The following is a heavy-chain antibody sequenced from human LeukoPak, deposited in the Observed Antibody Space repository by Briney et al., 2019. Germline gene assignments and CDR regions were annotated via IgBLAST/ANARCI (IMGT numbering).Heavy chain of an antibody. V-gene: IGHV1-18*01. Sequence: ASVKVSCKASGYTFTTYGISWVRQAPGQGLEWMGWISAYNGNTNYAQKLQGRVTMTTDTSTSTAYMELRSLRSDDTAVYYCARTTVTTSDDAFDIWGQGTMVTVSS. CDR2: ISAYNGNT. CDR1: GYTFTTYG. CDR3: ARTTVTTSDDAFDI. D-gene: IGHD4-17*01. J-gene: IGHJ3*02.